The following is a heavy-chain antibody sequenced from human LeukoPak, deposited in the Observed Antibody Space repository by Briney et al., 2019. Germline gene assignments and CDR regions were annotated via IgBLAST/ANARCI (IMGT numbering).Heavy chain of an antibody. CDR3: ARVGVYGGIRGAFDV. V-gene: IGHV3-11*05. Sequence: GGSPRLSCAASGFRFSDFFMSWVRPAPGKGVEWGSYISTSTTHTNYADSVKGRFTMSRDKAQNSLYLQLNSLRAEDTAVYYCARVGVYGGIRGAFDVWGQGTMVTVSS. J-gene: IGHJ3*01. CDR1: GFRFSDFF. CDR2: ISTSTTHT. D-gene: IGHD4-23*01.